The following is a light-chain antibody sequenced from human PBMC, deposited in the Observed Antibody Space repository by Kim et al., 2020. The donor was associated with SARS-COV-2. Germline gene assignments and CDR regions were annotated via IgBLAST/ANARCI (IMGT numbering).Light chain of an antibody. CDR1: QSVSSSY. Sequence: EIVLTQSPGTLSLSPGERATLSCRASQSVSSSYLAWYQQKPGQAPRLLIYGASSRATGIPDRFSGSGSGTDFTLTISRLGPEDFAVYYCRQYGSSPYTFGQGTKLEI. CDR2: GAS. J-gene: IGKJ2*01. V-gene: IGKV3-20*01. CDR3: RQYGSSPYT.